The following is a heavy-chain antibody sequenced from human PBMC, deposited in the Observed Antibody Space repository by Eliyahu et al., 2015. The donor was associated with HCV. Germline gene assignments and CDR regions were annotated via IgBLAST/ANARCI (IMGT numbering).Heavy chain of an antibody. CDR2: XNHSGST. D-gene: IGHD2-8*01. V-gene: IGHV4-34*01. CDR3: ARGIVLMVYEADPDAFDI. Sequence: QVQLQQWGAGLLKPSETLSLTCAVYGGSXSGYYWSWIRQHPGKGLEWIGEXNHSGSTNYNPSRKSRVTISVDTSKNQFSLKLSSVTAADTAVYYCARGIVLMVYEADPDAFDIWGQGTMVTFSS. J-gene: IGHJ3*02. CDR1: GGSXSGYY.